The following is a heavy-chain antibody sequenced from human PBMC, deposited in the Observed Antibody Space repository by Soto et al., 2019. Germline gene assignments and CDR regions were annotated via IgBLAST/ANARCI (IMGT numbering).Heavy chain of an antibody. CDR1: GYSFTSYW. J-gene: IGHJ6*02. V-gene: IGHV5-51*01. CDR2: IYPGDSDT. CDR3: ARTRSFTLGFYYDGMDV. D-gene: IGHD6-6*01. Sequence: GESLKISCKGSGYSFTSYWIGWVRQMPGKGLEWMGIIYPGDSDTRYSPSFQGQVTISADKSISTAYLQWSSLKASDTAMYYCARTRSFTLGFYYDGMDVWGQGTTVTVSS.